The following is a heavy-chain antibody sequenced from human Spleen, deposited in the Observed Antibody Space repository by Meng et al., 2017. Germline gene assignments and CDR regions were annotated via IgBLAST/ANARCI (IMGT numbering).Heavy chain of an antibody. D-gene: IGHD2-21*02. CDR2: IIPIFGTA. CDR1: GGTFSSYA. J-gene: IGHJ4*01. Sequence: SVKVSCKASGGTFSSYAISWVRQAPGQGLEWMGGIIPIFGTANYAQKFQGRVTITADESTSTAYMELSSLRSEDTAVYYCANQRCCGGGCYYRLDYWGQGTRVTVSS. CDR3: ANQRCCGGGCYYRLDY. V-gene: IGHV1-69*13.